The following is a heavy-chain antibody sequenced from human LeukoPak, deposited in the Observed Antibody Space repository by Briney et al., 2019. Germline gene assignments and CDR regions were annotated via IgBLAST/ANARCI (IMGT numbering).Heavy chain of an antibody. CDR1: GGSFSGYY. J-gene: IGHJ3*02. V-gene: IGHV4-34*01. CDR3: ARGDCSYASCYHIGAFDI. CDR2: INNSGST. Sequence: SETLSLTCAVYGGSFSGYYWSWIRQPPGKGLEWIGEINNSGSTNYKPSLKSRVTISGDTPKDQFSLKLSSVTAADTAVYYCARGDCSYASCYHIGAFDIWGQGTMVTVSS. D-gene: IGHD2-2*01.